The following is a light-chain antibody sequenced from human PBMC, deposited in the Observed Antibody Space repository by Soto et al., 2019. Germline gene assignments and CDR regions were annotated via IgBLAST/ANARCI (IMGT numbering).Light chain of an antibody. CDR1: QGINTY. J-gene: IGKJ4*01. Sequence: DIQMTQSPSSLSASVGDRVTITCQASQGINTYLNWYQQKPGKAPNLLIYDASNLQTVVPARFSGSGSGTHFTFTISSLQPEDIATYYCQQYNNPALTFGGGTKVEIK. CDR2: DAS. V-gene: IGKV1-33*01. CDR3: QQYNNPALT.